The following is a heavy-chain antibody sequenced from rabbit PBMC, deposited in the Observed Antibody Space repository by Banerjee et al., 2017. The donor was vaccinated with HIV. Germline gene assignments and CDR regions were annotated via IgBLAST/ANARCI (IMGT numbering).Heavy chain of an antibody. V-gene: IGHV1S47*01. CDR1: GFSFNNNYV. Sequence: SGFSFNNNYVLCWVRQAPGKRPEWIACIYNGDGSTYYASWVNGRFTISSHNAQNTLYLQLNSLTAADTATYFCVRDVGGYGTALGLWGPGTLVT. CDR2: IYNGDGST. J-gene: IGHJ4*01. CDR3: VRDVGGYGTALGL. D-gene: IGHD7-1*01.